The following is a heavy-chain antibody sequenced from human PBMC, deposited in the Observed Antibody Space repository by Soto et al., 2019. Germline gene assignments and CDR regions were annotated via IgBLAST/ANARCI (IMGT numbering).Heavy chain of an antibody. J-gene: IGHJ4*02. Sequence: ASVKVSCKASGYTFTSYGISWVRQAPGQGLEWMGWISAYNGNTNYAQKLQGRVTMTTDTSTSTAYMELRSLRSDDTAVYYCARDPQYYYDSSGYQPDYFDYWGQGTLVTVSS. CDR2: ISAYNGNT. V-gene: IGHV1-18*01. CDR1: GYTFTSYG. D-gene: IGHD3-22*01. CDR3: ARDPQYYYDSSGYQPDYFDY.